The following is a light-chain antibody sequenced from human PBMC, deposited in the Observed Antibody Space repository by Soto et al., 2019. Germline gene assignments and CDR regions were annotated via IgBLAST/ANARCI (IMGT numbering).Light chain of an antibody. CDR3: QQSNNHPIS. J-gene: IGKJ5*01. CDR2: DVS. Sequence: DNQLTQSPSSISASVGDRVTITCRASQAVNSWLAWFQQKPGMAPKLVIYDVSSLQSGVPSRFSGSGSGTEFTLTISSLQPEDFATYYCQQSNNHPISFGQRTRLEIK. CDR1: QAVNSW. V-gene: IGKV1-12*01.